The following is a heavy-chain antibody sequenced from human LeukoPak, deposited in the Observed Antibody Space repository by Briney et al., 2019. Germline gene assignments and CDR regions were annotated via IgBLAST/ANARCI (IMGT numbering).Heavy chain of an antibody. V-gene: IGHV3-7*01. CDR3: ARVVDYDSRDY. CDR2: IKQDGSEK. D-gene: IGHD3-22*01. J-gene: IGHJ4*02. CDR1: GFTFSSYW. Sequence: GGSLRLSCAASGFTFSSYWMSWVRQAPGKGLEWVANIKQDGSEKYYVDSVKGRFTISRDNAKNSLYLQMNSLRAEDTAVYSCARVVDYDSRDYWGQGTLVTVSS.